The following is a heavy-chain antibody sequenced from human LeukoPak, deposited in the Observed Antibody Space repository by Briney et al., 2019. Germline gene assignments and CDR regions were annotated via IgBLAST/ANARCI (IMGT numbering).Heavy chain of an antibody. CDR1: GFHVSGYW. V-gene: IGHV3-7*01. J-gene: IGHJ4*02. D-gene: IGHD6-13*01. CDR3: AREWQGGIAAAGTRIEGDY. CDR2: IKQDGSEK. Sequence: GGSLRLSCAVSGFHVSGYWMTWVRQAPGKGLEWVADIKQDGSEKNYVDSVKGRFTISRDNAENSLFLQMNSLRVEDTAVYHCAREWQGGIAAAGTRIEGDYWGQGTLVAVSS.